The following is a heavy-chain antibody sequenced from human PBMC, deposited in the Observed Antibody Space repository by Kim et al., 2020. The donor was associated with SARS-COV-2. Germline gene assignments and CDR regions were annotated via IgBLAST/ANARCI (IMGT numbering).Heavy chain of an antibody. CDR2: T. V-gene: IGHV3-74*01. J-gene: IGHJ4*02. CDR3: TRAIIGTNVFDS. D-gene: IGHD1-7*01. Sequence: TSYADSVKGRFTIFRDNAKNTLYLQMNSLRADDTAVYYCTRAIIGTNVFDSWGQGILVTVSS.